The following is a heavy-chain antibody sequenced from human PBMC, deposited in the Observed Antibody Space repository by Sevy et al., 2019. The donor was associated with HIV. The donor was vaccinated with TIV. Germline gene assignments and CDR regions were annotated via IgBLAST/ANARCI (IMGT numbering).Heavy chain of an antibody. Sequence: ASVKVSCKASGYSLISYNIHWVRQAPGQGLEWMGRIDPNIGTTTYAQQFQGRVTMTRDTSTRTVDMELSSLRSDDTALYYFARQWSGFDYWGQGTLVTVSS. CDR2: IDPNIGTT. CDR1: GYSLISYN. V-gene: IGHV1-46*03. J-gene: IGHJ4*02. D-gene: IGHD6-19*01. CDR3: ARQWSGFDY.